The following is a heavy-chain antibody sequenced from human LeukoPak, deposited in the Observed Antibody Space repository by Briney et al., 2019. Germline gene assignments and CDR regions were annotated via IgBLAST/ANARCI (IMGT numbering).Heavy chain of an antibody. CDR2: ISSSAGTM. Sequence: GGSLRLSCAASGFTFSTYEMNWVRQAPGKGLEWVSYISSSAGTMYYADSVTGRFTVSRDNAKNSLYLQLNSLRAEDTAVYYCVRECGYNHFDYWGQRTLVTVSS. CDR1: GFTFSTYE. CDR3: VRECGYNHFDY. V-gene: IGHV3-48*03. J-gene: IGHJ4*02. D-gene: IGHD5-24*01.